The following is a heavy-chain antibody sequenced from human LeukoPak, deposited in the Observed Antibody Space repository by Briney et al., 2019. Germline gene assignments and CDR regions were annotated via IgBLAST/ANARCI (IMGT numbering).Heavy chain of an antibody. V-gene: IGHV1-69*06. Sequence: SVKCPCKACGGIFSSYSIRWVLQAPGQGLECMVDIIPLFGTANYAQKVQGRVTITADKSTSTASMELSSLRSEDTAVYYCARILIGCSGGSCPYYYYYYMDVWGKGTTVTVSS. CDR2: IIPLFGTA. CDR1: GGIFSSYS. J-gene: IGHJ6*03. D-gene: IGHD2-15*01. CDR3: ARILIGCSGGSCPYYYYYYMDV.